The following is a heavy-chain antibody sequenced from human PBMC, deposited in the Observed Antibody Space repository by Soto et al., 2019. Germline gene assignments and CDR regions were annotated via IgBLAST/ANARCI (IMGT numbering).Heavy chain of an antibody. CDR3: ARHPSRRTLSGLGTYYMDV. D-gene: IGHD3-16*01. J-gene: IGHJ6*03. V-gene: IGHV4-59*08. CDR2: IYYSGST. Sequence: PSETLSLTCTVSGGSTSSYYWSWIRQPPGKGLEWIGYIYYSGSTNYNPSLKSRVTISVDTSKNQFSLKLSSVTAADTAVYYCARHPSRRTLSGLGTYYMDVWGKGTTVTVSS. CDR1: GGSTSSYY.